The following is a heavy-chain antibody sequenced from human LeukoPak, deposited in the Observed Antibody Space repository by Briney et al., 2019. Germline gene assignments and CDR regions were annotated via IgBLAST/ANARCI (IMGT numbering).Heavy chain of an antibody. Sequence: SETLSLTCAVSGGSISSGGYSWSWIRQPPGKGLEWIGYIYHSGSTYYNPSLKSRVTISVDRSKNQFSLKLSSVTAADTAVYYCARGHVRVRGVNRNGANWFDPWGQGTLVTVSS. J-gene: IGHJ5*02. CDR3: ARGHVRVRGVNRNGANWFDP. V-gene: IGHV4-30-2*01. CDR2: IYHSGST. CDR1: GGSISSGGYS. D-gene: IGHD3-10*01.